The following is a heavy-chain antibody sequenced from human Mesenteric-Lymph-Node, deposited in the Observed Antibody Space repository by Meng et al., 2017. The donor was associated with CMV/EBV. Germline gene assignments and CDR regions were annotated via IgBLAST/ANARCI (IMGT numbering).Heavy chain of an antibody. CDR2: IKKDGSEK. D-gene: IGHD3-16*02. V-gene: IGHV3-7*01. CDR1: GFTFSNYA. CDR3: AKEAGYTKSGPDY. Sequence: ASGFTFSNYAMRWVRQAPGKGLECVSDIKKDGSEKYYADSVKGRFTISRDNSKNSLYLQMNGLRSADTAVYYCAKEAGYTKSGPDYWGQGRLVTVSS. J-gene: IGHJ4*02.